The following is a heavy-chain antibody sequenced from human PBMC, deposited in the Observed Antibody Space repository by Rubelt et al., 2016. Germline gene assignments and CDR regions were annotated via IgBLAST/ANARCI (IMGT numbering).Heavy chain of an antibody. V-gene: IGHV3-23*01. D-gene: IGHD3-10*01. Sequence: EVQLLESGGGLVQPGGSLRLSCAASGFTFSSYAMSWVRQAPGKGLEWVSAISGSGGSTYYADSVKGLFTISRDNSKSTLYLQMNNLRAEETAVYYCEKGSSDSRPYYFDYWGQGTLVTVSS. CDR1: GFTFSSYA. CDR2: ISGSGGST. J-gene: IGHJ4*02. CDR3: EKGSSDSRPYYFDY.